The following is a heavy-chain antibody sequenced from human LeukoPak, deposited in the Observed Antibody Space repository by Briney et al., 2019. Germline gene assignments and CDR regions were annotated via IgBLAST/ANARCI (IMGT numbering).Heavy chain of an antibody. CDR1: GGSISSYY. V-gene: IGHV4-4*07. CDR3: ARDRNSAFVDFDWYGRGGNWFDP. Sequence: SETLSLTCTVSGGSISSYYWSWIRQPAGKGLEWIGRIYTSGSTNYNPSLKSRVTMSVDTSKNQFSLKLSSVTAADTAVYYCARDRNSAFVDFDWYGRGGNWFDPWGQGTLVTVSS. J-gene: IGHJ5*02. CDR2: IYTSGST. D-gene: IGHD3-9*01.